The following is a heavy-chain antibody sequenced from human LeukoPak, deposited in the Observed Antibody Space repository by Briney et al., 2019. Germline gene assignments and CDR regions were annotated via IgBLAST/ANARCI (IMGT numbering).Heavy chain of an antibody. J-gene: IGHJ4*02. D-gene: IGHD2-2*01. Sequence: GGSLRLSCAASGFTFSSYAMSWVRQAPGKGLEWVSAISGSGGSTYYADSVKGRFTISRDNPKNTLYLQMNSLRAEDTAVYYCAKKEDIVVVPAAPSDYWGQGTLVTVSS. CDR2: ISGSGGST. V-gene: IGHV3-23*01. CDR1: GFTFSSYA. CDR3: AKKEDIVVVPAAPSDY.